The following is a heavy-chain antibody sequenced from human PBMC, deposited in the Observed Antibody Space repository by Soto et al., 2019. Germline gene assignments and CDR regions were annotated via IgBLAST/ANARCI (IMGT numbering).Heavy chain of an antibody. V-gene: IGHV1-3*01. CDR3: ASLSQAVAGSAVFDD. D-gene: IGHD6-19*01. CDR2: INAGNGNT. CDR1: GYTVRGYA. J-gene: IGHJ4*02. Sequence: XSVKVSCNSSGYTVRGYATDWVRQAPGQRLEWMGWINAGNGNTKYSQRFQGRVTITRDTSASTAHMELRRLRSEDTAVYYCASLSQAVAGSAVFDDWRQGTLVTVSS.